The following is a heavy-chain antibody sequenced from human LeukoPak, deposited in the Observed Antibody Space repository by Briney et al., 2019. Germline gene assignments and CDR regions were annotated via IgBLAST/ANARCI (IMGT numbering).Heavy chain of an antibody. CDR3: ARAGDSSGYEYYFDY. Sequence: PSETLSLTCTVSGGSISSSSYFWAWIRQPPGKGLEWIGSIYYSGSTYYNPSLKSRVTMSVDTSRNQFSLKLSSVTAADTAVYYCARAGDSSGYEYYFDYWGQGTLVTVSS. CDR1: GGSISSSSYF. D-gene: IGHD3-22*01. CDR2: IYYSGST. V-gene: IGHV4-39*01. J-gene: IGHJ4*02.